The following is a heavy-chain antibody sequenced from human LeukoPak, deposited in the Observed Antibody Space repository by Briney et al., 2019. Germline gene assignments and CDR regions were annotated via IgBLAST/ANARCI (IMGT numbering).Heavy chain of an antibody. J-gene: IGHJ4*02. D-gene: IGHD2-2*02. CDR1: GFTFSSYA. CDR3: AGYNCSSTTCYTGGFDY. Sequence: GGSLRLSCAASGFTFSSYALSWVRQAPGKGLEWVSAISGSGVSTYYADSVKGRFTISRDNSKNTLYLQMNSLRAEDTAVYYCAGYNCSSTTCYTGGFDYWGQGTLVTVSS. CDR2: ISGSGVST. V-gene: IGHV3-23*01.